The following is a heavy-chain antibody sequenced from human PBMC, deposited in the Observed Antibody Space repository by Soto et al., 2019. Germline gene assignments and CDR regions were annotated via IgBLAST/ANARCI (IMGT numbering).Heavy chain of an antibody. Sequence: PGGSLRLSCAASGFTFSSYSMNWVRQAPGKGLEWVSSISSSSSYIYYADSVKGRFTISRDNAKNSLYLQMNSLRAEDTAVYYCARGDGYSYGPHGYWGQGTLVTVSS. CDR1: GFTFSSYS. CDR3: ARGDGYSYGPHGY. J-gene: IGHJ4*02. V-gene: IGHV3-21*01. D-gene: IGHD5-18*01. CDR2: ISSSSSYI.